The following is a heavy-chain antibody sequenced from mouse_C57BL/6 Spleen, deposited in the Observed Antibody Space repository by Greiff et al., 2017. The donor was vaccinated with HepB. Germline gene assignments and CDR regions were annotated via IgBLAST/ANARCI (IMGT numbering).Heavy chain of an antibody. D-gene: IGHD1-1*01. CDR3: ARKPITTVVAHWYFDV. CDR1: GYTFTDYY. Sequence: VQLQQSGPELVKPGASVKISCKASGYTFTDYYMNWVKQSHGKSLEWIGDINPNNGGTSYNQKFKGKATLTVDKSSSTAYMELRSLTSEDSAVYYCARKPITTVVAHWYFDVWGTGTTVTVSS. CDR2: INPNNGGT. J-gene: IGHJ1*03. V-gene: IGHV1-26*01.